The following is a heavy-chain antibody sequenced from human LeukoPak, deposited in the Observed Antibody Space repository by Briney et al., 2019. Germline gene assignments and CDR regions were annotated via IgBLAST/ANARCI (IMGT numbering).Heavy chain of an antibody. Sequence: ASVKVSCKASGYTFTSYYMHWVRQAPGQGLEWMGIINPSGGTTSHAQKFQGRVTMTRDTSTSTVYMELSSLRSEDTAVYYCARDQDSSGYYYDAFDYWGQGTLVTVSS. J-gene: IGHJ4*02. CDR3: ARDQDSSGYYYDAFDY. V-gene: IGHV1-46*01. D-gene: IGHD3-22*01. CDR2: INPSGGTT. CDR1: GYTFTSYY.